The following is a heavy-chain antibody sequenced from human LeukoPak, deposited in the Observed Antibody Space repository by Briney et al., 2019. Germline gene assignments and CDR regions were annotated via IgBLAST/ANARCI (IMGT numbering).Heavy chain of an antibody. Sequence: ASVKVSCKASGYTFTGYYMHWVRQAPGQGLEWMGWINPNSGGTNYAQKFQGRVTMTRDTSISTAYMELSRLRSDDAAGYYCASVQWLVRGGFDYWGQGTLVTVSS. CDR2: INPNSGGT. CDR3: ASVQWLVRGGFDY. J-gene: IGHJ4*02. V-gene: IGHV1-2*02. D-gene: IGHD6-19*01. CDR1: GYTFTGYY.